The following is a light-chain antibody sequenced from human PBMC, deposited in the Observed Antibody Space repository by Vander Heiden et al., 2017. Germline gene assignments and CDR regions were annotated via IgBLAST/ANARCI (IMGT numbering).Light chain of an antibody. V-gene: IGKV3-15*01. CDR1: QSVSVN. J-gene: IGKJ2*01. CDR2: GAS. CDR3: QQDNNWYT. Sequence: EIVMTQSPATLSVSPGERATLSCRASQSVSVNLAWYQQKPGQAPRLLIYGASTRANGIPDRFSGSGSGTEFTLTISSLQSEDFALYYCQQDNNWYTFGQGTKLEIK.